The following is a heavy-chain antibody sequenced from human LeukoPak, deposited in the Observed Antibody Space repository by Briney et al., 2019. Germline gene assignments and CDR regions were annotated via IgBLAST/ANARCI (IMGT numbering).Heavy chain of an antibody. J-gene: IGHJ4*02. CDR1: GYTFTGYY. Sequence: GASVKVSCKASGYTFTGYYMHWVRQAPGQGLEWMGRINPNSGGTNYAQKFQGRVTTTRDTSISTAYMELSRLRSDDTAVYYCAANFDWLPFDYWGQGTLVTVSS. V-gene: IGHV1-2*06. CDR3: AANFDWLPFDY. CDR2: INPNSGGT. D-gene: IGHD3-9*01.